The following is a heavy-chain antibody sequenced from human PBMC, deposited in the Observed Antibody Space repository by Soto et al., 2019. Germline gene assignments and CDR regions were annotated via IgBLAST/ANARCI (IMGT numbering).Heavy chain of an antibody. CDR2: IFYSGTT. Sequence: QVQLQESGPGLVKPSQTLSLTCAVSGGSISSGDYYWSWIRQHPGKGLEWIGYIFYSGTTYYNPSLKSRVTISVDTSKSQFSLRLSSVTAADTAVYYCARGGGWNLYFDSWGQGTLVTVSS. J-gene: IGHJ4*02. CDR1: GGSISSGDYY. CDR3: ARGGGWNLYFDS. V-gene: IGHV4-31*11. D-gene: IGHD1-1*01.